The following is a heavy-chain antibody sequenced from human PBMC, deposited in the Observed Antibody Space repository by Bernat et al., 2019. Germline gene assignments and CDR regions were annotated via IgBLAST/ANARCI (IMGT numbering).Heavy chain of an antibody. CDR2: ISPYNGNT. J-gene: IGHJ4*02. V-gene: IGHV1-18*01. CDR1: GYTFTSYD. D-gene: IGHD3-3*01. CDR3: AREAAYDFWSGVDY. Sequence: QVQLVQSGVEVRRPGASVKVSYKASGYTFTSYDFSWVRQAPGQGLEWMGWISPYNGNTNYAQKFQGRVTMTTDTSTSTVYMELRSMRSDDTAVYYWAREAAYDFWSGVDYGGQGTLVTVSS.